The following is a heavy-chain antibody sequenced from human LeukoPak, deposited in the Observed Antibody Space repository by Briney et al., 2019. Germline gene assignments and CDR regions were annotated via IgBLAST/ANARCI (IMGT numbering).Heavy chain of an antibody. Sequence: GGSLRLSCAASGFTFSSYEMNWVRQAPGKGLEWVSYISSSGSTICYADSVKGRFTISRDNAKNSLYLQMNSLRAEDTAVYYCARENGAIGYYMDVWGKGTTVTISS. J-gene: IGHJ6*03. V-gene: IGHV3-48*03. CDR1: GFTFSSYE. CDR2: ISSSGSTI. CDR3: ARENGAIGYYMDV. D-gene: IGHD2-21*01.